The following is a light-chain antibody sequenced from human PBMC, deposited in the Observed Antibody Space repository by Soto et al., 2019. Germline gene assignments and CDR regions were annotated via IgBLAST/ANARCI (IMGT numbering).Light chain of an antibody. CDR2: DVS. Sequence: QSVLTQPASVSGSPGQSITISCTGTSSDVGGYNYVSWYQQHPGKAPKLMIYDVSNRPSGVSNRFSGSKSGNTASLTISGLQAEDVSDYDCSSYTSSSTYVFGTGTKVTVL. V-gene: IGLV2-14*01. J-gene: IGLJ1*01. CDR1: SSDVGGYNY. CDR3: SSYTSSSTYV.